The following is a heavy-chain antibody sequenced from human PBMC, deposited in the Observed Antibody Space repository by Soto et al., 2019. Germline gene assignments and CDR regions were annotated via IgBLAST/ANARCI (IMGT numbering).Heavy chain of an antibody. CDR2: IWNDGSNN. CDR3: ARRQIPPPTRGAANARGGMDV. CDR1: GFTFNNYG. Sequence: QVQLVESGGGVVQPGRSLRLSCAASGFTFNNYGMHWVRQAPGKGLEWLAVIWNDGSNNYYANSVKGRFTISRDNSKNTLNLQMNSLRAEEKAVYYCARRQIPPPTRGAANARGGMDVWGQGTTVTVSS. D-gene: IGHD6-13*01. V-gene: IGHV3-33*01. J-gene: IGHJ6*02.